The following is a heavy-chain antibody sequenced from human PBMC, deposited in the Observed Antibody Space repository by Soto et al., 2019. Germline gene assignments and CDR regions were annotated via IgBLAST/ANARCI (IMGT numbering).Heavy chain of an antibody. J-gene: IGHJ4*02. CDR3: ARGPGTGHLFDY. CDR2: ISSSSITI. Sequence: GGSLRLSGAGSGITFRSYPINWVRHGPGRGLEWVSYISSSSITIYYADSVRGRFTISRDNAKNSLYLQMDSLTDEDTAVYYCARGPGTGHLFDYCGQGTLVTVSS. CDR1: GITFRSYP. D-gene: IGHD2-8*02. V-gene: IGHV3-48*02.